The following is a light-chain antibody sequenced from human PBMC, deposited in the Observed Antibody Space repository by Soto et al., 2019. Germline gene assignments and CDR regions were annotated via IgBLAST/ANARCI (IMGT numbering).Light chain of an antibody. CDR2: GNN. J-gene: IGLJ7*01. CDR1: SSNIGPAYD. Sequence: QSVLTQPPSVSGAPGQRVTISCTGSSSNIGPAYDVHWYQQLPGTAPKLLIYGNNNRPSGVPDRFSGSKSGTSASLAITGLQAEDEAEYYCQSYDTSLSGSIVFGGGTQLTVL. CDR3: QSYDTSLSGSIV. V-gene: IGLV1-40*01.